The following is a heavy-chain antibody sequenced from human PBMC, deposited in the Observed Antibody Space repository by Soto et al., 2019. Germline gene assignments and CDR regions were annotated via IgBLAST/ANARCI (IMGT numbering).Heavy chain of an antibody. V-gene: IGHV3-7*05. Sequence: EVQLVESGGGLVQPGGSLRLSCAASGFTFSSYWMSWVRQAPGKGLEWVANIKKDGSEKYYVASVKGRITISSDNAKNSLYLQMISLRAEATAVYYWGRDLRCGCDCYGGYVDLWGRGTLVTVSS. D-gene: IGHD2-21*02. CDR3: GRDLRCGCDCYGGYVDL. CDR1: GFTFSSYW. J-gene: IGHJ2*01. CDR2: IKKDGSEK.